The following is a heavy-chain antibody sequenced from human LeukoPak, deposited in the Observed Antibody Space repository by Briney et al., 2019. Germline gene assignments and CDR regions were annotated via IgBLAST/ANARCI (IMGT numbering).Heavy chain of an antibody. CDR2: IYYSGST. D-gene: IGHD3-22*01. Sequence: SQTLSLTCTVSGGSISSGGYYWSWIRPHPGKGLEWIGYIYYSGSTYYNPSLKSRVTISVDTSKNQFYLKLSSVTAADTAVYYCARDNRGDYYDSSGYYANWFDPWGQGTLVTVSS. V-gene: IGHV4-31*03. CDR3: ARDNRGDYYDSSGYYANWFDP. J-gene: IGHJ5*02. CDR1: GGSISSGGYY.